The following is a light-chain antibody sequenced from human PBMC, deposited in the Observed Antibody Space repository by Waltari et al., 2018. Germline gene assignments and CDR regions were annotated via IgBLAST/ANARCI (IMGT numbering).Light chain of an antibody. V-gene: IGKV1-12*02. Sequence: DIQMTQSPSSVSASVGDRVTITCRASQPISRWLAWYQQKPGKAPRLLIYAASSLQGGVPSRFSGSGSGTDFTLTISNLQPEDFATYYCQQTDSFPLLSFGGGTKVEIK. CDR2: AAS. J-gene: IGKJ4*01. CDR3: QQTDSFPLLS. CDR1: QPISRW.